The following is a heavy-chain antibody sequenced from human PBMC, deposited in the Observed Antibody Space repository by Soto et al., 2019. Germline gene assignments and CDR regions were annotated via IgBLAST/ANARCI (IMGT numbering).Heavy chain of an antibody. Sequence: PSETLSLTCTVSGGSISSGGYYWNWIRQPPGKGLEWIGYIYFSGSTNYNPSLQSRVTISVDTSKNQFSLKLSSVTAADTAVYYCARHYYDSSGYFRFDYWGQGTLVTVSS. D-gene: IGHD3-22*01. CDR1: GGSISSGGYY. J-gene: IGHJ4*02. CDR2: IYFSGST. CDR3: ARHYYDSSGYFRFDY. V-gene: IGHV4-61*08.